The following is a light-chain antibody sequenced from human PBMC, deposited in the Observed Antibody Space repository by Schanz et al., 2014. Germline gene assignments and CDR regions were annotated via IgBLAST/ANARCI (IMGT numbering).Light chain of an antibody. J-gene: IGLJ3*02. CDR2: GNS. CDR3: QSYDSSLSAGV. Sequence: QSVLTQPPSVSGAPGQRATISCTGSGSNIGAGYAVHWYQQGPGAAPKLLIYGNSNRPSGVPDRFSGSKSGTSASLAITGLQAEDEADYYCQSYDSSLSAGVFGGGTKLTVL. V-gene: IGLV1-40*01. CDR1: GSNIGAGYA.